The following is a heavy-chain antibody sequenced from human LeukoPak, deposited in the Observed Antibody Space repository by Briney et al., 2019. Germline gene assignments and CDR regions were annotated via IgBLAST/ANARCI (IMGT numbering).Heavy chain of an antibody. CDR3: ARCPRSSDAFDI. CDR2: ISGSST. V-gene: IGHV3-48*03. J-gene: IGHJ3*02. Sequence: PGGSLRLSCAASGFTFSSYEMNWVRQAPGKGLEWVSYISGSSTYYADSVRGRFTISRDNAKNSLYLQMNSLRAEDTAVHYCARCPRSSDAFDIWGQGTMVTVSS. CDR1: GFTFSSYE.